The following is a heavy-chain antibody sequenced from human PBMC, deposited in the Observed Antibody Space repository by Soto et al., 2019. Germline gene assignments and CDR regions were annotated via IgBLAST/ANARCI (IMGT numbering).Heavy chain of an antibody. CDR3: ARVLLRGVTTTVVYYFGMDV. D-gene: IGHD3-10*01. J-gene: IGHJ6*02. CDR2: IYHSGGA. V-gene: IGHV4-38-2*01. Sequence: PSETLSLICAVSGYSISRGYYWGWVRQPPGKGLEWIGSIYHSGGAYYNPSLKSRVTISVDKSKNQFSLRLTSVTAADTAVYYCARVLLRGVTTTVVYYFGMDVCVQVTTVTVSS. CDR1: GYSISRGYY.